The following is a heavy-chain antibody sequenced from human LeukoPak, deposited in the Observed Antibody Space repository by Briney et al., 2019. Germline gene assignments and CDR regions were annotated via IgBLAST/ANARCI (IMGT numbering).Heavy chain of an antibody. Sequence: GGPLRLSCVASGFTFSTSAMSWVRQAPGKGLEWVSAISGSGGKTYYADSVKGRSTISRDNSQNTLYLYMNSLRADDTAVYYCGKEMTSMVTVEYWGQGTLVTVSS. D-gene: IGHD5-18*01. CDR2: ISGSGGKT. CDR1: GFTFSTSA. J-gene: IGHJ4*02. V-gene: IGHV3-23*01. CDR3: GKEMTSMVTVEY.